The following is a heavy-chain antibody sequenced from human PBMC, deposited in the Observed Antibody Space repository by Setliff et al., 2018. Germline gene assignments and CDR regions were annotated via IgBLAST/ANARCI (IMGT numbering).Heavy chain of an antibody. CDR3: ARVDFTMLQGVLVH. J-gene: IGHJ1*01. D-gene: IGHD3-10*01. Sequence: PSETLSLTCTVSNGSVSTTSHYWGWVRQPPGKGLEWIGSVYYSGYTYYSPSLESRVAISVDTSKNQFSLKVNSVTAADTAVYYCARVDFTMLQGVLVHWGQGTLVTVSS. CDR1: NGSVSTTSHY. V-gene: IGHV4-39*07. CDR2: VYYSGYT.